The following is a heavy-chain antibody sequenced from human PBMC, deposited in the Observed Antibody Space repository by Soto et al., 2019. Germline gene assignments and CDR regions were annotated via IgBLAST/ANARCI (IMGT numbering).Heavy chain of an antibody. CDR3: ASSGTVCWSGYHPQKNSNYGMDV. CDR2: IYYSGTT. CDR1: GGSISSGGYY. D-gene: IGHD3-3*01. J-gene: IGHJ6*02. V-gene: IGHV4-31*03. Sequence: QVQLQESGPGLVKPSQTLSLTCTVSGGSISSGGYYWSWIRQHPGKGLEWLGYIYYSGTTYYNPSFKGRVNISVDPSKNQFPLKLSSVTAADTAVYYCASSGTVCWSGYHPQKNSNYGMDVLGQGTTVTVSS.